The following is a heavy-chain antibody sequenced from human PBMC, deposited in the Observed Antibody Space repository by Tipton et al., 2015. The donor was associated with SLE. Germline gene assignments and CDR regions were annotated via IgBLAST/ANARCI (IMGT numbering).Heavy chain of an antibody. Sequence: TLSLTCAVYGGSFSGYYWSWIRQPPGKGLEWIGYIYYSGSTYYNPSLKSRVTISVDTSKNQFSLKLSSVTAADTAVYYCATPYYDILTGYDAFDIWGQGTMVTVSS. D-gene: IGHD3-9*01. CDR1: GGSFSGYY. J-gene: IGHJ3*02. CDR2: IYYSGST. V-gene: IGHV4-34*09. CDR3: ATPYYDILTGYDAFDI.